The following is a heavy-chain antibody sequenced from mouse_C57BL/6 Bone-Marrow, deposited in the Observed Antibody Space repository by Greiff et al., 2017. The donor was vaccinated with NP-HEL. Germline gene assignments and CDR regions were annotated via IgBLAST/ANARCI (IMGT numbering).Heavy chain of an antibody. CDR2: IHPNSGST. Sequence: QVQLQQPGAELVKPGASVKLSCKASGYTFTSYWMHWVKQRPGQGLEWIGMIHPNSGSTYYNEKFKSKATLTADKSSSTAYMQLSSLTSEDSAVYYSAKPGYRFDYWGQGTTLTVSS. J-gene: IGHJ2*01. V-gene: IGHV1-64*01. D-gene: IGHD2-14*01. CDR3: AKPGYRFDY. CDR1: GYTFTSYW.